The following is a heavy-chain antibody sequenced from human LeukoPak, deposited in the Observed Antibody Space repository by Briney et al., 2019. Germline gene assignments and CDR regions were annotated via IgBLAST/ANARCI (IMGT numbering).Heavy chain of an antibody. CDR1: GLSISSGAYS. Sequence: SQTLSLTCAVSGLSISSGAYSWSWIRQPPGKGLEWIGYTSHSGSTYYNPSLKSRVTVSVHRSKNQFSLRLSSITAALTAVYYIDRGVDSGVYFDYWGQGTLVTVSS. J-gene: IGHJ4*02. V-gene: IGHV4-30-2*01. D-gene: IGHD2-15*01. CDR3: DRGVDSGVYFDY. CDR2: TSHSGST.